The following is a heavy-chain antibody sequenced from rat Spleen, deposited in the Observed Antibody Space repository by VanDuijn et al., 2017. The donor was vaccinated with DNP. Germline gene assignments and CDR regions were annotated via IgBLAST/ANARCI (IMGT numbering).Heavy chain of an antibody. Sequence: EVQLVESGGGLVQPGRSLKLSCAASGFPFSNYDMAWVRQAPTKGLEWVASISPSGGNTFYRDSVKGRFTFSRDNAKSTLYLQMNSLRSEDMATYYCVRWNSGHFDYWGQGVMVTVSS. CDR3: VRWNSGHFDY. CDR2: ISPSGGNT. D-gene: IGHD4-3*01. V-gene: IGHV5-25*01. J-gene: IGHJ2*01. CDR1: GFPFSNYD.